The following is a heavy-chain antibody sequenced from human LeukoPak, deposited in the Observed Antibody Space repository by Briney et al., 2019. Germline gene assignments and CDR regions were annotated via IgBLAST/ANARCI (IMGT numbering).Heavy chain of an antibody. CDR3: ARRPLSHSSSWYSRWFDP. Sequence: ASVKVSCKASGYTSTSYGISWVRQAPGQGLEWMGWISAYNGNTNYAQKLQGRVTMTTDTSTSTAYMELRSLRSDDTAVYYCARRPLSHSSSWYSRWFDPWGQGTLVTVSS. J-gene: IGHJ5*02. V-gene: IGHV1-18*01. CDR1: GYTSTSYG. D-gene: IGHD6-13*01. CDR2: ISAYNGNT.